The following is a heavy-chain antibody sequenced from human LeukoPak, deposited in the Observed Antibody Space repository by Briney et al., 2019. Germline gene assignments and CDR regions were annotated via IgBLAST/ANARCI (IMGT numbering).Heavy chain of an antibody. CDR3: ARDKVYYGSGTYGY. D-gene: IGHD3-10*01. Sequence: GGSLRLSCAASGFTFSSYWMHWARQVPGKGLVWVSHINSDGSSTNYADSVKGRFTISRDNAKNTLYLQMNSLRAEDTAVYFCARDKVYYGSGTYGYWGQGTLVTVSS. J-gene: IGHJ4*02. V-gene: IGHV3-74*01. CDR2: INSDGSST. CDR1: GFTFSSYW.